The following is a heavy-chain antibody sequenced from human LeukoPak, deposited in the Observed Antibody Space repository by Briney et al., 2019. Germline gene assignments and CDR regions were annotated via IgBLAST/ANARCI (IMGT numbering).Heavy chain of an antibody. J-gene: IGHJ3*02. CDR3: ARTEERYPWAFDI. CDR1: GFTFSSYE. CDR2: ISSSGSTI. V-gene: IGHV3-48*03. D-gene: IGHD1-1*01. Sequence: GGSLRLSCAASGFTFSSYEMNWVRQAPGKGLEWVSYISSSGSTIYYADSVKGRFTISRDNAKNSLYLQMNSLRAEDTAVYYCARTEERYPWAFDIWGQGTMVTVSS.